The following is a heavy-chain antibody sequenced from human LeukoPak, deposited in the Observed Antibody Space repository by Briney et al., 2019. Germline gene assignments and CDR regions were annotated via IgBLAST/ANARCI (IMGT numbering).Heavy chain of an antibody. CDR2: IYYRGST. V-gene: IGHV4-59*08. J-gene: IGHJ4*02. Sequence: SETLSLTCIVSGDSMNGNYWSWMRQSPGKGLEWLGHIYYRGSTYYNPSLKSRVTLSIDTSENQFSLKLTPVTAADTAVYFCVRHPWRLGSRDYNFDYWGQGILVTVSS. CDR3: VRHPWRLGSRDYNFDY. D-gene: IGHD3-16*01. CDR1: GDSMNGNY.